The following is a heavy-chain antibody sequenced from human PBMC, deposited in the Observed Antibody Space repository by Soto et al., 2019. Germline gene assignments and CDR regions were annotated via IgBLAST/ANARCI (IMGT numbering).Heavy chain of an antibody. CDR1: GVTFSSYA. CDR3: ANVQLYIRLVIHNWFDP. J-gene: IGHJ5*02. Sequence: PGGALRLSCAASGVTFSSYAMSWVRKAPGKGLEWVSAISGSGGSTYYADSVKGRFTISRDNPKNTLYLQMNSLRAEDTAVYYFANVQLYIRLVIHNWFDPWAQGTLVTV. D-gene: IGHD3-10*02. V-gene: IGHV3-23*01. CDR2: ISGSGGST.